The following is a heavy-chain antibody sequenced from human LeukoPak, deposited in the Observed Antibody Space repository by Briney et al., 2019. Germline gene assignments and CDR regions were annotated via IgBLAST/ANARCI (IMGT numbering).Heavy chain of an antibody. CDR3: ARPGGRDHGGNSVAFDI. Sequence: SETLSLTCTVSGGSISGYYWNWIRQPPGKGLEWVGFIYNAGNTNYNPSLKSRVTISADPTKNQVSLNLSSVTAADTAVYYCARPGGRDHGGNSVAFDIWGQGTMVTVSS. CDR2: IYNAGNT. J-gene: IGHJ3*02. CDR1: GGSISGYY. D-gene: IGHD4-23*01. V-gene: IGHV4-59*08.